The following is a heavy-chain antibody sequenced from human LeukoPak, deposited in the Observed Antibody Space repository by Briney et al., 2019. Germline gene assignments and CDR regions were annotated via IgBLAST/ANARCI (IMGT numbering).Heavy chain of an antibody. Sequence: SETLSLTCTVSGGSISSYYWSWIRQPPGKGLEWIGYIYYSGSTNYNPSLKSRVTISVDTSKNQFSPKLSSVTAADTAAYYCARSYYGSGSPMNYYMDVWGKGTTVTVSS. CDR3: ARSYYGSGSPMNYYMDV. CDR2: IYYSGST. CDR1: GGSISSYY. V-gene: IGHV4-59*01. J-gene: IGHJ6*03. D-gene: IGHD3-10*01.